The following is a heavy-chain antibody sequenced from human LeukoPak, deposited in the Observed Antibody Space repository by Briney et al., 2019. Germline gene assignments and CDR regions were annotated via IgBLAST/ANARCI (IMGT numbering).Heavy chain of an antibody. J-gene: IGHJ4*02. D-gene: IGHD6-19*01. CDR3: AKDHPLAVARTSFGY. CDR1: GFTFSSYG. V-gene: IGHV3-30*02. CDR2: IRYDGSNK. Sequence: GGSLRLSCAASGFTFSSYGMHWVRQAPGKGLEWVAFIRYDGSNKYYADSVKGRFTISRDNSKNTLYLQRNSLRAEDTAVYYCAKDHPLAVARTSFGYWGQGTLVTVSS.